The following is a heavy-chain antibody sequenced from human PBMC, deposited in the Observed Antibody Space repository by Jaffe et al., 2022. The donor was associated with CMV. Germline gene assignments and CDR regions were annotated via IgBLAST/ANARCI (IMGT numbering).Heavy chain of an antibody. V-gene: IGHV3-21*01. Sequence: EVQLVESGGGLVKPGGSLRLSCAASGFTFSSYSMNWVRQAPGKGLEWVSSISSSSSYIYYADSVKGRFTISRDNAKNSLYLQMNSLRAEDTAVYYCARESGGDYESTDPFSPAWPTFDYWGQGTLVTVSS. CDR2: ISSSSSYI. J-gene: IGHJ4*02. CDR1: GFTFSSYS. CDR3: ARESGGDYESTDPFSPAWPTFDY. D-gene: IGHD4-17*01.